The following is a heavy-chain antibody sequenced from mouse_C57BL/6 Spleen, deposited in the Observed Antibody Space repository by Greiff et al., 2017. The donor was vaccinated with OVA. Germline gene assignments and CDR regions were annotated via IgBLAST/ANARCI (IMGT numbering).Heavy chain of an antibody. CDR1: GYTFTSYW. D-gene: IGHD3-3*01. CDR2: IDPSDSET. Sequence: QVQLQQPGAELVRPGSSVKLSCKASGYTFTSYWMPWVKQRPIQGLEWIGNIDPSDSETHYNQKFKDKATLTVDKSSSTAYMQLSSLTSEDSAVYYCARINLLGDFDDWGQGTTLTVSS. CDR3: ARINLLGDFDD. V-gene: IGHV1-52*01. J-gene: IGHJ2*01.